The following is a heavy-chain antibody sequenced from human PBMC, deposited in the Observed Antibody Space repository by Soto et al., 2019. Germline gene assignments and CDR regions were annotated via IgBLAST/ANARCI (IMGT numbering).Heavy chain of an antibody. CDR2: MNPNSGNT. Sequence: ASVKVSCKASGYTFTSYDINWVRQATGQGLEWMGWMNPNSGNTGYAQKFQGRVTMTRNTSISTAYMELSSLRSEDTAVYYCARWTRYCSSTSCYKRIDYWGQGTLVTVSS. CDR1: GYTFTSYD. D-gene: IGHD2-2*02. V-gene: IGHV1-8*01. CDR3: ARWTRYCSSTSCYKRIDY. J-gene: IGHJ4*02.